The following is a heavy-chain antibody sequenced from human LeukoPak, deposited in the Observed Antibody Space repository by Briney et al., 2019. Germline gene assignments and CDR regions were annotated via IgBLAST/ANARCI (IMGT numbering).Heavy chain of an antibody. CDR1: GFTFSNYG. V-gene: IGHV3-21*01. CDR2: ISTSSSYI. CDR3: ARSARLMKGVVEVTALDD. J-gene: IGHJ4*02. Sequence: PGGSLRLSCVASGFTFSNYGMDWVRQAPGKGLEWVASISTSSSYIFYADSVKGRFTIARDNAKNSVYLEMNSLRADDTAVYYCARSARLMKGVVEVTALDDWGQGTLVTVSS. D-gene: IGHD3-3*01.